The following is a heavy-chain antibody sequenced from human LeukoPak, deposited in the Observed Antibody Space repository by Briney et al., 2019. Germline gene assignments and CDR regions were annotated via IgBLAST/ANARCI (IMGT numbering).Heavy chain of an antibody. CDR2: ISGSGGST. J-gene: IGHJ4*02. V-gene: IGHV3-23*01. CDR3: AREGMGVATITHFDY. Sequence: GGSLRLSCAASGFTFSSYAMSWVRQAPGKGLEWVSAISGSGGSTYYADSVKGRFTISRDNAKNSLYLQMNSLRAEDTAVFYCAREGMGVATITHFDYWGQGTLVTVSS. CDR1: GFTFSSYA. D-gene: IGHD5-12*01.